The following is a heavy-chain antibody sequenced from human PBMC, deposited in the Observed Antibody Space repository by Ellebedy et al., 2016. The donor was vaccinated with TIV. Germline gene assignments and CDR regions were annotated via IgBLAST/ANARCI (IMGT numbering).Heavy chain of an antibody. Sequence: MPSETLSLTCTVSGGSLSSSSYYWGWIRQPPGRGLAWIGSTYNSRITYYNPSFKSRISISVDTSKNQFSLKLSFVTAADTAVYYSARVGDSSGYYPLDYWGPGTLVTVSS. J-gene: IGHJ4*02. CDR3: ARVGDSSGYYPLDY. D-gene: IGHD3-22*01. V-gene: IGHV4-39*07. CDR2: TYNSRIT. CDR1: GGSLSSSSYY.